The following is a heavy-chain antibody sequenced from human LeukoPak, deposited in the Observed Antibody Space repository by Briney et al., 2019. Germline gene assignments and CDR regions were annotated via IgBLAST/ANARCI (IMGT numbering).Heavy chain of an antibody. D-gene: IGHD6-13*01. CDR3: ARVGPMNSSSWYQASPYYYYYGMDV. Sequence: SETLSLTGTVSGGSISSYYWSWIRQPPGKGLEWIGYIYYSGSTNYNPSLKSRVTISVDTSKNQFSLKLSSVTAADTAVYYCARVGPMNSSSWYQASPYYYYYGMDVWGKGTTVTVSS. J-gene: IGHJ6*04. CDR2: IYYSGST. V-gene: IGHV4-59*13. CDR1: GGSISSYY.